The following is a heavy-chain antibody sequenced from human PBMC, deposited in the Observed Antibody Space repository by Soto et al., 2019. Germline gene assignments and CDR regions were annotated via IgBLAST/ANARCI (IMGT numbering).Heavy chain of an antibody. D-gene: IGHD3-16*02. CDR1: GFTFSNAW. J-gene: IGHJ4*02. CDR3: NVDYDYVWGSYRPGG. CDR2: IKSKTDGGTT. Sequence: GGSLRLSCAASGFTFSNAWMSWVRQAPGKGLEWVGRIKSKTDGGTTDYAAPVKGRFTISRDDSKNTLYLQMNSLKTEDTAVYYCNVDYDYVWGSYRPGGWGQGTLVTVSS. V-gene: IGHV3-15*01.